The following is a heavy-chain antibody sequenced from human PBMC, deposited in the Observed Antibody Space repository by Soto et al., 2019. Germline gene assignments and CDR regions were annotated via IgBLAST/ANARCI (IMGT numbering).Heavy chain of an antibody. CDR1: GFTFSSFA. CDR3: AKKAGIISRYGLDV. V-gene: IGHV3-23*01. Sequence: LRLSCAASGFTFSSFAMNWVRQAPGKGLEWVAVISGNATSTYYADSVKGRFTISRDNSKNTMYLQMNSLRAEDTAVYYCAKKAGIISRYGLDVWGQGTTVTVSS. J-gene: IGHJ6*02. CDR2: ISGNATST.